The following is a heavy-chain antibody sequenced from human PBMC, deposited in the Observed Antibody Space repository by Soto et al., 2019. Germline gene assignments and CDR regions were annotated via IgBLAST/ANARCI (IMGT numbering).Heavy chain of an antibody. V-gene: IGHV3-48*01. D-gene: IGHD3-22*01. Sequence: GGSLRLSCAASGFTFSSYSMNWVRQAPGKGLEWVSYISSSSSTIYYADSVKGRFTISRDNAKNSLYLQMNSLRAEDTAVYYCARDTYYYDSSGYYGNFDYWGQGTLVTVSS. CDR1: GFTFSSYS. CDR3: ARDTYYYDSSGYYGNFDY. CDR2: ISSSSSTI. J-gene: IGHJ4*02.